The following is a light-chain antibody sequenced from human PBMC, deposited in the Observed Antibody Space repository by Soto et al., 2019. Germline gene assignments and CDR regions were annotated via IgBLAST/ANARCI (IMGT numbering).Light chain of an antibody. CDR1: QSLLHSNGYNY. Sequence: DIVMTQSPLSLPVTPGEPASISCRASQSLLHSNGYNYLDWYLQKPGQSPQLLIYLGSNRASGVPDRFSGSGSGTDFTLKISRVEAEDVEVYYCMQALQTPCTFGQGTKLEIK. J-gene: IGKJ2*02. CDR3: MQALQTPCT. CDR2: LGS. V-gene: IGKV2-28*01.